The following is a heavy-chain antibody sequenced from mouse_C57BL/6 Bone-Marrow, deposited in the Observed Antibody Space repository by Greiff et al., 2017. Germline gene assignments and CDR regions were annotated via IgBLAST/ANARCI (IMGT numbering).Heavy chain of an antibody. V-gene: IGHV10-1*01. Sequence: EVHLVESGGGLVQPKGSLKLSCAASGFSFNTYAMNWVRQAPGKCLEWVARIRSKSNNYATYYTDSVKDRFHISRDDSESMLYLQMNNLKTEDTAMYYGVSYYGSSYGEYFYVWGTGTTVTVSS. CDR2: IRSKSNNYAT. CDR3: VSYYGSSYGEYFYV. D-gene: IGHD1-1*01. J-gene: IGHJ1*03. CDR1: GFSFNTYA.